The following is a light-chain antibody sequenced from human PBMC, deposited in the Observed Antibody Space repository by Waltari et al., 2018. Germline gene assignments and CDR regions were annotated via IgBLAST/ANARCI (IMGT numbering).Light chain of an antibody. V-gene: IGKV1-5*03. Sequence: DIQMTQSPSTLSASVGDRVTITCRASQSIGSWLAWYQQKPGTAPKLLSYEATSLESGVPSRFSASGSGTEFTLTISSLQPDDFATYYCQRYNSYPITVGPGTKVDI. CDR1: QSIGSW. CDR3: QRYNSYPIT. J-gene: IGKJ3*01. CDR2: EAT.